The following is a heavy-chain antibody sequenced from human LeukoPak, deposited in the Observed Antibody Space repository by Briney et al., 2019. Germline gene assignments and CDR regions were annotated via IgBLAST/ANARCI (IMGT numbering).Heavy chain of an antibody. J-gene: IGHJ4*02. CDR1: GFTFSSYG. V-gene: IGHV3-30*02. Sequence: GGSLRLSCAASGFTFSSYGMHWVRQAPGKGLEWVAFIRYDGSNKYYADSVKGRFTISRDNSENTLYLQMHSLRAEDTAVYYCARDRPNYYGSDGHYYRRDGDYWGRGTLVSVSS. CDR2: IRYDGSNK. D-gene: IGHD3-22*01. CDR3: ARDRPNYYGSDGHYYRRDGDY.